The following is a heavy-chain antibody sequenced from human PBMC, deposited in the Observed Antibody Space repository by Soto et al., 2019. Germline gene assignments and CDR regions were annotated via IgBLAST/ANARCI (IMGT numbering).Heavy chain of an antibody. D-gene: IGHD2-2*01. J-gene: IGHJ4*02. CDR1: GYTFTSYD. V-gene: IGHV1-8*01. Sequence: ASVKVSCKASGYTFTSYDINWVRQATGQGLEWMGWMNPNSGNTGYAQKFQGRVTMTRNTSISTAYMELSSLRSDDTAVYYCARGLGYCSSTSCSEFDYWGQGTLVTVSS. CDR2: MNPNSGNT. CDR3: ARGLGYCSSTSCSEFDY.